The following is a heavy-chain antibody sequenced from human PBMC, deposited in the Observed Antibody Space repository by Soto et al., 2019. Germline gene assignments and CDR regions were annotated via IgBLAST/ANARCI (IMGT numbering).Heavy chain of an antibody. Sequence: ASVKVSCKASGFTFSNYGLNWVRQAPGQGLEWMGWVSANNGHTNYAQNLQGRVSMTTDTSTSTAYMELRGLTFDDTAVYYCARDIESVTARHFFYYYAMDVWGQGTTVTVSS. CDR3: ARDIESVTARHFFYYYAMDV. CDR1: GFTFSNYG. J-gene: IGHJ6*02. CDR2: VSANNGHT. V-gene: IGHV1-18*01. D-gene: IGHD2-8*01.